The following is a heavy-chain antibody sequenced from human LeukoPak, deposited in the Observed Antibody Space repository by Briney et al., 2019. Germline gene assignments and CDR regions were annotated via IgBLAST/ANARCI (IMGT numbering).Heavy chain of an antibody. V-gene: IGHV4-4*09. CDR3: ARQRSSVSWYSIDV. J-gene: IGHJ3*01. Sequence: SETLSLTCTVSGGSVSGYYWNWIRQPPGKGLEWIGYVFSTGGTNYNPSLNSRVTLSLDTSKNQISLKLNSVTAADTAVYFCARQRSSVSWYSIDVWGQGTEVTVSS. CDR1: GGSVSGYY. CDR2: VFSTGGT. D-gene: IGHD6-13*01.